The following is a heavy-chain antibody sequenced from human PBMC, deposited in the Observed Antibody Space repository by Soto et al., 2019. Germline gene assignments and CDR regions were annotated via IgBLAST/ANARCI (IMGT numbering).Heavy chain of an antibody. V-gene: IGHV1-69*12. Sequence: QVQLVQSGAEVKKPGSSVKVSCKASGGTFSSYAISWVRQAPGQGLEWMGGIIPIFGTADYAQKFQGRVTITADDFTSTAYMVLSSLRSEDTAVYYCARHLGGNHYYDGMDVWGQGATVTVSS. D-gene: IGHD3-16*01. J-gene: IGHJ6*02. CDR1: GGTFSSYA. CDR2: IIPIFGTA. CDR3: ARHLGGNHYYDGMDV.